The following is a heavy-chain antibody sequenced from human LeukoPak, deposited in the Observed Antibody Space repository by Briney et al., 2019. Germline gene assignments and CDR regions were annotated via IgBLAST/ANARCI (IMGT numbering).Heavy chain of an antibody. CDR3: ARDGSWGSTSYSDY. D-gene: IGHD2-2*01. CDR1: GYTFTGYY. Sequence: ASVKVSCKASGYTFTGYYIHWVRQAPGQGLEWMGWINPNIGGTKYEQKFQGRVTMTRDTSITTAYMELTRLTSDDTAVYYCARDGSWGSTSYSDYWGQGTLVTVSS. CDR2: INPNIGGT. V-gene: IGHV1-2*02. J-gene: IGHJ4*02.